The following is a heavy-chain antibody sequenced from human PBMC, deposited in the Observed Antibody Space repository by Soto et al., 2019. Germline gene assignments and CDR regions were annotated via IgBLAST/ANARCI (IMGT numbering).Heavy chain of an antibody. V-gene: IGHV4-4*02. J-gene: IGHJ4*02. Sequence: QVQLQESGPGLVKPSGTLSLTCAVSGGSFTSNNWWTWVRQPPGQGLEWIGEIYRTGSTNYNPSRKSRVTISLYKSENQFSLKVTSLTAADTAVYYCASRDPGTSVDYWGQGTLVTVSS. D-gene: IGHD1-7*01. CDR1: GGSFTSNNW. CDR3: ASRDPGTSVDY. CDR2: IYRTGST.